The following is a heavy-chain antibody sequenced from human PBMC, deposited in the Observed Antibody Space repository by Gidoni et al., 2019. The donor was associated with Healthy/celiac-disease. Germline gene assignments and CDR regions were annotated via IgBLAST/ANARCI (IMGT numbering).Heavy chain of an antibody. CDR1: GGSISSGGYY. CDR3: ARWGGWYYFDY. CDR2: IYESGCT. V-gene: IGHV4-31*03. J-gene: IGHJ4*02. D-gene: IGHD2-15*01. Sequence: QVQLQESGPGLVKPSQTLSLTCTVPGGSISSGGYYWSWLRQPPGKGRDWIGYIYESGCTDDNPSLKCRVTISVDAAKSQFSLRLSAVTAADSAVNYCARWGGWYYFDYWGQVTLVTVSS.